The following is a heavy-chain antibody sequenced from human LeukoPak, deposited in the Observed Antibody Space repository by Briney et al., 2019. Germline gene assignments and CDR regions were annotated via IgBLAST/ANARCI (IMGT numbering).Heavy chain of an antibody. Sequence: GGSLRLSCAASGFTVSSNYMSWVRQAPGKGLEWVSVIYSGGSTYYADSVKGRFTISRDNSKNTLYLQMNSLRAEDTAVYYCARGRYSYPFDYWGQGTLVTVSS. J-gene: IGHJ4*02. D-gene: IGHD5-18*01. CDR1: GFTVSSNY. V-gene: IGHV3-53*01. CDR2: IYSGGST. CDR3: ARGRYSYPFDY.